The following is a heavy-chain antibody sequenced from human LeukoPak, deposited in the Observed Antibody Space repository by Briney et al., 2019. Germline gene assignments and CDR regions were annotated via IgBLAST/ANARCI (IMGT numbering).Heavy chain of an antibody. CDR1: GFTFSSYA. D-gene: IGHD3-10*01. CDR2: IRGSGGST. V-gene: IGHV3-23*01. J-gene: IGHJ4*02. CDR3: ARGDGWFGELLNFDN. Sequence: PGGSLRLSCAASGFTFSSYAMSWVRQAPGKGLEWVSAIRGSGGSTYYADSVKGRFTISRDNSKNTLYLQMNRLRDEDTAVYYCARGDGWFGELLNFDNWGQGTLVTVSS.